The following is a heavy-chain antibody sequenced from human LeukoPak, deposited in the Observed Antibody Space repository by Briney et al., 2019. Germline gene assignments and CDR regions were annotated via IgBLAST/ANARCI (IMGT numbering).Heavy chain of an antibody. D-gene: IGHD3-16*02. CDR2: IKPNSGGT. CDR1: GYTFTSYG. J-gene: IGHJ4*02. Sequence: ASVKLSCNASGYTFTSYGISWVRQAPGQGLEWMGWIKPNSGGTNYAQKFQGRVTMTRDTSISTAYMELRRLRSNDTAVYYCARAPLRLGELSFVDYWGQGTLVTVSS. V-gene: IGHV1-2*02. CDR3: ARAPLRLGELSFVDY.